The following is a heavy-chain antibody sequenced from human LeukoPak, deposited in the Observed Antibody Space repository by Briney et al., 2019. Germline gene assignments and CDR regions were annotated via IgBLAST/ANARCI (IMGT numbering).Heavy chain of an antibody. CDR1: GFTFSNAW. CDR2: IKSKPDGGTT. D-gene: IGHD5-18*01. V-gene: IGHV3-15*01. CDR3: TTDDRGYSYAPRY. J-gene: IGHJ4*02. Sequence: GGSLRLSCAGSGFTFSNAWMSWVRQAPGKGLEWVGRIKSKPDGGTTDYAAPVKGKFTISRDDSKNTLYLQMNSLRAEDTALYYCTTDDRGYSYAPRYWGQGTLVTVSS.